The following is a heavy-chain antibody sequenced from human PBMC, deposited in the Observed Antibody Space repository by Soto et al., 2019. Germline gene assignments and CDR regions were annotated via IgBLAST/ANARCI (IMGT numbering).Heavy chain of an antibody. V-gene: IGHV3-23*01. J-gene: IGHJ3*02. CDR2: ISGGGNT. CDR1: GFTFSNCA. Sequence: EVQLLESGGGLVQPGGSLRVSCAASGFTFSNCAMSWVRQAPGKGLEWVSSISGGGNTYYSDSVKGRFTISRDNYKNTLVLQGSRLRAENTAVYYCARGGGVRALDAFDIWGQGTMVTVSS. CDR3: ARGGGVRALDAFDI. D-gene: IGHD2-8*01.